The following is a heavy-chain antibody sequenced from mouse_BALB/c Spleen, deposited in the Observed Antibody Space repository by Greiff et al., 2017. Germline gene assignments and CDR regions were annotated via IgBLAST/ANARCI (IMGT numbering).Heavy chain of an antibody. D-gene: IGHD2-4*01. V-gene: IGHV3-6*02. CDR1: GYSITSGYY. J-gene: IGHJ2*01. CDR3: ARGSFLIN. Sequence: EVQRVESGPGLVKPSQSLSLTCSVTGYSITSGYYWNWIRQFPGNKLEWMGYISYDGSNNYNPSLKNRISITRDTSKNQFFLKLNSVTTEDTATYYCARGSFLINWGQGTTLTVSS. CDR2: ISYDGSN.